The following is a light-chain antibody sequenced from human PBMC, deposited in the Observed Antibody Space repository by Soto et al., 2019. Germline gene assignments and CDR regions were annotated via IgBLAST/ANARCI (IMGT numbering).Light chain of an antibody. Sequence: EIVLMQSPGTLSLSAGARATLSCRASQTLRRTYIAWYQQKPGQAPRVLIYGASKRATGIPDRFSGSGSGTDFSLTISRLEPEDFAVYYCHQYDNAPQTYGQGTKVDIK. J-gene: IGKJ2*01. V-gene: IGKV3-20*01. CDR3: HQYDNAPQT. CDR2: GAS. CDR1: QTLRRTY.